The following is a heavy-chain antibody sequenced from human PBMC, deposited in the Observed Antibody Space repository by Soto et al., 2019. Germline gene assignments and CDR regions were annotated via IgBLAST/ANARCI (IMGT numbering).Heavy chain of an antibody. CDR3: ARHYYGSGSYYFDY. D-gene: IGHD3-10*01. CDR2: IYYSGST. CDR1: GGSISSSSYY. J-gene: IGHJ4*02. Sequence: TSETLSLTCTVSGGSISSSSYYWGWIRQPPGKGLEWIGSIYYSGSTYYNPSLKSRVTISVDTSKNQFSLKLSSVTAADTAVYYCARHYYGSGSYYFDYWGQGTLVTVSS. V-gene: IGHV4-39*01.